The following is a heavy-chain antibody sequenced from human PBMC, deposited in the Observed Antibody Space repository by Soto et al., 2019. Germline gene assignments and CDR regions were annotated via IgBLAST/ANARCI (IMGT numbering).Heavy chain of an antibody. CDR2: ISWDGGST. D-gene: IGHD6-19*01. CDR1: GFTFDDYT. CDR3: AKGDSSGWYVGPGNAEYFQH. V-gene: IGHV3-43*01. J-gene: IGHJ1*01. Sequence: EVQLVESGGVVVQPGGSLRLSCAASGFTFDDYTMHWVRQAPGKGLEWVSLISWDGGSTYYADSVKGRFTISRDNSKNSLYLQMNSLRTEDTALYYCAKGDSSGWYVGPGNAEYFQHWGQGTLVTVSS.